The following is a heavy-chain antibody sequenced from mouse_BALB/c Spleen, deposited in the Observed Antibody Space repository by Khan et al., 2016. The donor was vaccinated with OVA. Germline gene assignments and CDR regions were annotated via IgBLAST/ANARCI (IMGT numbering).Heavy chain of an antibody. CDR3: TRRAYYYYSEGFAY. Sequence: EVQLMESGGDLVKPGGSLKLSCAASGFTFSTYGMSWVRQTPDKRLEWVATVSTGGSYTYYADSVKGRFTISRDNAKNTLFLQMSGLKSEDTAIFYCTRRAYYYYSEGFAYWGQGTLVTVSA. CDR1: GFTFSTYG. D-gene: IGHD1-1*01. CDR2: VSTGGSYT. J-gene: IGHJ3*01. V-gene: IGHV5-6*01.